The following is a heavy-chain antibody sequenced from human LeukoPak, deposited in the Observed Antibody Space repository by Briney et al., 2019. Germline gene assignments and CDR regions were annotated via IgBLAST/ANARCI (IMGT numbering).Heavy chain of an antibody. CDR2: ISGSGGTI. CDR1: GFTFSGYE. V-gene: IGHV3-48*03. CDR3: AKEQSSGWYRTADY. Sequence: GGSLRLSCEASGFTFSGYEMNWVRQAPGKGLEWVSYISGSGGTIYYADSVKGRFTISKDQSDNTLFLQMNSLRPEDTAIYYGAKEQSSGWYRTADYWGQGTRVTVSS. D-gene: IGHD6-19*01. J-gene: IGHJ4*02.